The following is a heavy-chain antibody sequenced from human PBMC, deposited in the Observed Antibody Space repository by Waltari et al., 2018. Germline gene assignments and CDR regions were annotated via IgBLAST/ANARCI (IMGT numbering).Heavy chain of an antibody. CDR3: ARHRVGIAARPNPYYFDY. V-gene: IGHV4-38-2*01. CDR1: GYSISSGYY. J-gene: IGHJ4*02. Sequence: QVQLQESGPGLVKPSETLSLTCAVSGYSISSGYYWGWIRQPPGKGLEWIGSIYHSGSTYYNPSLKSRVTISVDTSKNQFSLKLSSVTAADTAVYYCARHRVGIAARPNPYYFDYWGQGTLVTVSS. CDR2: IYHSGST. D-gene: IGHD6-6*01.